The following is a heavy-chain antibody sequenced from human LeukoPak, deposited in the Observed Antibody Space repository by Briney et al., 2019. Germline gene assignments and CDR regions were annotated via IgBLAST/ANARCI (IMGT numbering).Heavy chain of an antibody. J-gene: IGHJ6*03. CDR3: ARGFRLRGVATIVYYYYMDV. V-gene: IGHV1-8*03. D-gene: IGHD5-12*01. Sequence: ASVKVSCKASGYTFTSYGINWVRQATGQGLEWMGWMNPNSGNTGYAQKFQGRDTITRNTSISTAYMELSSLRSEDTAVYYCARGFRLRGVATIVYYYYMDVWGKGTTVTVSS. CDR1: GYTFTSYG. CDR2: MNPNSGNT.